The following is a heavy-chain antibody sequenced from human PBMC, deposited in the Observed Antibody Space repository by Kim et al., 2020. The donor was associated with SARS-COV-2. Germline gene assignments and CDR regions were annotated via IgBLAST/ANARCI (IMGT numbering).Heavy chain of an antibody. J-gene: IGHJ4*02. Sequence: KYSQKFQGRVTITRDTSASTAYMELSSLRSEDTAVYYCARDQGSGWYLDYWGQGTLVTVSS. D-gene: IGHD6-19*01. CDR3: ARDQGSGWYLDY. V-gene: IGHV1-3*01.